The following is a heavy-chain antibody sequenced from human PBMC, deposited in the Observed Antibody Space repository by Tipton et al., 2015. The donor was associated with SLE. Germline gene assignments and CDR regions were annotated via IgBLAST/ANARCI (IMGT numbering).Heavy chain of an antibody. CDR2: ISGSGTNK. CDR3: TIEYSGSDAFDS. CDR1: GFRFSSYE. D-gene: IGHD1-26*01. J-gene: IGHJ4*02. V-gene: IGHV3-48*03. Sequence: GSLRLSCAASGFRFSSYEMNWVRQAPGKGLEWVSYISGSGTNKYYADSVKGRFTISRDNAKNSLYLQMNSLRAEDTALYYRTIEYSGSDAFDSWGQGTLVTVSS.